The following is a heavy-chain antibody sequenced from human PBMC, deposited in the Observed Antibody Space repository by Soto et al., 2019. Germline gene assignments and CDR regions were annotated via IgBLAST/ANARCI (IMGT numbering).Heavy chain of an antibody. CDR2: MNPNSGNT. CDR1: GYTFTSYD. Sequence: ASVKVSCKASGYTFTSYDINWVRQATGQGLEWMGWMNPNSGNTGYAQKFQGRVTMTRNTSISTAYMELSSLRSEDTAVYYCARERQYSYYYYYMDVWGKGTTVTVSS. V-gene: IGHV1-8*01. D-gene: IGHD6-19*01. J-gene: IGHJ6*03. CDR3: ARERQYSYYYYYMDV.